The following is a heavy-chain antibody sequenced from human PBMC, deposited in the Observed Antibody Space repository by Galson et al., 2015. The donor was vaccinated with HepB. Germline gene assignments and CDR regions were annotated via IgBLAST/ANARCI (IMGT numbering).Heavy chain of an antibody. Sequence: SLRLSCAASGFTFSDYDMHWVRQATGKGLEWVSAIGTAGDTYYPGSVKGRFTISRENAKNSLYLQMNSLRAGDTAVYYCARGLWSAYYIRNYYGMDVWGQGTTVTVSS. V-gene: IGHV3-13*04. CDR3: ARGLWSAYYIRNYYGMDV. CDR1: GFTFSDYD. D-gene: IGHD3-3*01. CDR2: IGTAGDT. J-gene: IGHJ6*02.